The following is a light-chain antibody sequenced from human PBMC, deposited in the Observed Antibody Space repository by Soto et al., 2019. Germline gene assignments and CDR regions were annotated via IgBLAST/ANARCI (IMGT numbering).Light chain of an antibody. CDR3: AASDDSLSGSFF. J-gene: IGLJ1*01. CDR1: SSNIGSNY. Sequence: QSVLTQPPSASGTPGQRVTISCSGSSSNIGSNYVYWYQQLPGTAPKLLIYRNNQRPSGVPDRFSGSKSGTSASLAISGRRSEDEDDYYCAASDDSLSGSFFFGTGTKLTVL. CDR2: RNN. V-gene: IGLV1-47*01.